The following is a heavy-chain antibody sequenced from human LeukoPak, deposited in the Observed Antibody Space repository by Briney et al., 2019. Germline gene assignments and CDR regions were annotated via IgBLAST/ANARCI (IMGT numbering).Heavy chain of an antibody. CDR2: ISGSGGST. J-gene: IGHJ5*02. CDR1: GFTFSSYA. V-gene: IGHV3-23*01. D-gene: IGHD3-10*01. Sequence: SGGSLRLSCAASGFTFSSYAMSWVRQAPGKGREWVSAISGSGGSTYYADSVKGRFTISRDNSKNTLYLQMNSLRAEDTAVYYCAKVSGSNMIRFDPWGQGTLVTVSS. CDR3: AKVSGSNMIRFDP.